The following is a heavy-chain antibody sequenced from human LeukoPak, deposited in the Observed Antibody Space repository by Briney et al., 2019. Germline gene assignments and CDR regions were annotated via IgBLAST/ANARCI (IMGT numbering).Heavy chain of an antibody. J-gene: IGHJ3*02. V-gene: IGHV4-59*06. Sequence: SETLSLTCAVYGGSFSGYYWSWIRQPPGKGLEWIGYIYYSGSTYYNPSLKSRVTISVDTSKNQFSLKLSSVTAADTAVYYCAATYDFNAFDIWGQGTMVTVSS. CDR1: GGSFSGYY. D-gene: IGHD2-21*01. CDR3: AATYDFNAFDI. CDR2: IYYSGST.